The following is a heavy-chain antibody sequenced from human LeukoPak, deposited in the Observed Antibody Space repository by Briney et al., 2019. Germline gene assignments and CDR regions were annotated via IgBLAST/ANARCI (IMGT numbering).Heavy chain of an antibody. CDR2: IYYSGST. V-gene: IGHV4-59*08. Sequence: SETLSLTCTVSGGSIRSYYWSWIRQPPGKALEWIGYIYYSGSTKYNPSLKSRVTISVDTSKNQFSLKLSSVTAADTAVYYCARHRSGGYSYGVLDYWGQGTLVTVSS. CDR1: GGSIRSYY. D-gene: IGHD5-18*01. J-gene: IGHJ4*02. CDR3: ARHRSGGYSYGVLDY.